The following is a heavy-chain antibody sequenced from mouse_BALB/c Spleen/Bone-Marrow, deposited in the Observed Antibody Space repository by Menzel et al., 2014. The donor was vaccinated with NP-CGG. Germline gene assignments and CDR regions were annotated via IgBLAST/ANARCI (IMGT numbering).Heavy chain of an antibody. CDR2: IRNKANGYTT. D-gene: IGHD2-4*01. V-gene: IGHV7-3*02. Sequence: EVQLVDSGGGLVQPGGSLRLSCATSGFTFTDYYMSWVRQPPGKALEWLGFIRNKANGYTTEYSASVKGRFTISRDNSQSILYLQMNTLRAEDSATYYCARDRGLTYFDYWGQGTTLTVSS. J-gene: IGHJ2*01. CDR1: GFTFTDYY. CDR3: ARDRGLTYFDY.